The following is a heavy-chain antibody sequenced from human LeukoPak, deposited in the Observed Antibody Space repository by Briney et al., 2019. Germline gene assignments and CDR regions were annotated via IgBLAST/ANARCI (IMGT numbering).Heavy chain of an antibody. CDR1: GFTFSNYA. CDR2: ISPSGDNT. Sequence: GGSLTLSCAASGFTFSNYAMSWVRLAPGKGLEWVSTISPSGDNTYYADSVKGRFTISRDNSKNTMYLQINSLRAEDTALYYCAKGEAAAGTRRLDYWGQGTRVTVSS. D-gene: IGHD6-13*01. CDR3: AKGEAAAGTRRLDY. V-gene: IGHV3-23*01. J-gene: IGHJ4*02.